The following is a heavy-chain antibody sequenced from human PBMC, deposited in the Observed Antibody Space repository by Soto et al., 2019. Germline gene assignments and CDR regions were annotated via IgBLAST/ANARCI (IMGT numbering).Heavy chain of an antibody. CDR3: AGLGGSYYGTLLGY. J-gene: IGHJ4*02. Sequence: SVKVSCKASGGTFSSYAISWVRQAPGQGLEWMGGIIPIFGTANYAQKFQGRVTITADESTSTAYMELSSLRSEDTAVYYCAGLGGSYYGTLLGYWGQGTLVTV. CDR1: GGTFSSYA. CDR2: IIPIFGTA. V-gene: IGHV1-69*13. D-gene: IGHD1-26*01.